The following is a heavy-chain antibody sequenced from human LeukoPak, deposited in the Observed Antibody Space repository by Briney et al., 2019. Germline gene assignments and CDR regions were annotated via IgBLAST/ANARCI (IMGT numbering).Heavy chain of an antibody. J-gene: IGHJ5*02. D-gene: IGHD5-18*01. V-gene: IGHV3-53*01. Sequence: GGSLRLSCAASGFTVRSNYMTWVRQAPGKGLEWVSVMYSGDSTYYDDSVKGRFTISRDNAKNTLYLQMNSLRAEDTAVYYCAREEGAVDTALDSWGQGALVTVSS. CDR3: AREEGAVDTALDS. CDR1: GFTVRSNY. CDR2: MYSGDST.